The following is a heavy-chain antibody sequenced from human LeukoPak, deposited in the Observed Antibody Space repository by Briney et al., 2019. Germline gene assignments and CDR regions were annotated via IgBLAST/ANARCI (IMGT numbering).Heavy chain of an antibody. CDR1: GFTFSDYY. Sequence: GGSLRLSCAASGFTFSDYYMSWIRQAPGKGLEWVSYISSSGSTIYYADSVKGRFTISRDNAKNSLYLQMSSLRAEDTAVYYCARVEDLWFGELSLSDYWGQGTLVTVSS. CDR3: ARVEDLWFGELSLSDY. D-gene: IGHD3-10*01. CDR2: ISSSGSTI. V-gene: IGHV3-11*01. J-gene: IGHJ4*02.